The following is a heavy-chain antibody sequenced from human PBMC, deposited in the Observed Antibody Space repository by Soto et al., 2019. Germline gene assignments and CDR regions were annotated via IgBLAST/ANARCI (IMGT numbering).Heavy chain of an antibody. CDR3: ARRSKLLSDVFDI. CDR2: ISSSSSYI. Sequence: GGTPGLSCAASGFTFSSYSMNWVRQAPGKGLEWVSSISSSSSYIYYADSVKGRFTISRDNAKNSLYLQMNSLRAEDTAVYYCARRSKLLSDVFDIWGQGSTVTV. V-gene: IGHV3-21*01. D-gene: IGHD2-2*01. CDR1: GFTFSSYS. J-gene: IGHJ3*02.